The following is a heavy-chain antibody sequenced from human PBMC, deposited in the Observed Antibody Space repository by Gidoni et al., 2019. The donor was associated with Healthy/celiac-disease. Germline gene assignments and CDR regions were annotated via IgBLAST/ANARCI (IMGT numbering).Heavy chain of an antibody. Sequence: QVQLVQSGAEVKKPGASVKVSCKASGYTFTSYAMHWVRQAPGQRLEWMGWINAGNGNTKYSQKFQGRVTITRDTSASTAYMELSSLRSEDTAVYYCARDVDIVATIGAIAGPMDVWGKGTTVTVSS. J-gene: IGHJ6*03. V-gene: IGHV1-3*01. CDR2: INAGNGNT. D-gene: IGHD5-12*01. CDR1: GYTFTSYA. CDR3: ARDVDIVATIGAIAGPMDV.